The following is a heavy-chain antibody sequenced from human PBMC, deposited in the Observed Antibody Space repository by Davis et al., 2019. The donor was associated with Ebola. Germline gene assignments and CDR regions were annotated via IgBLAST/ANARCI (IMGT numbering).Heavy chain of an antibody. D-gene: IGHD3-10*01. J-gene: IGHJ6*02. Sequence: PGGSLRLSCAASAFAFSISAMHWVRQAPGKGLEWVALISYEGNNEYYADSVKGRFTISRDNSKNTVYLQMNSLRPEDSAVYYCARRRMGESRGAVDVWGQGTTVTVSS. V-gene: IGHV3-30-3*01. CDR3: ARRRMGESRGAVDV. CDR2: ISYEGNNE. CDR1: AFAFSISA.